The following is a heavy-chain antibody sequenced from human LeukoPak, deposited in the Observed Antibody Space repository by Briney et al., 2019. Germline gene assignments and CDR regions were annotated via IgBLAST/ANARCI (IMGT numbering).Heavy chain of an antibody. CDR1: GYTFTGYY. J-gene: IGHJ4*02. Sequence: ASVKVSCKASGYTFTGYYMHWVRQAPGQGLEWMGWINPNSGGTNYAQKSQGRVTMTRDTSISTAYMELSRLRSDDTAVYYCARGLDTAMATFDYWGQGTLVTVSS. CDR2: INPNSGGT. CDR3: ARGLDTAMATFDY. D-gene: IGHD5-18*01. V-gene: IGHV1-2*02.